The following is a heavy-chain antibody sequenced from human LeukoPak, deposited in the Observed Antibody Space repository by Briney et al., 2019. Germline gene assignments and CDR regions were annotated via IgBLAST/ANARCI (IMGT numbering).Heavy chain of an antibody. CDR1: GYTFTGYY. CDR3: ARDLGTTVAREFDP. Sequence: ASVKVSCKASGYTFTGYYMHWVRQAPGQGLEWMGWINPNSGGTNYAQKFQGRVTMTRDTSISTAYMELSRLRSDDTAVYYCARDLGTTVAREFDPWGQGTLVTVSS. CDR2: INPNSGGT. V-gene: IGHV1-2*02. J-gene: IGHJ5*02. D-gene: IGHD4-17*01.